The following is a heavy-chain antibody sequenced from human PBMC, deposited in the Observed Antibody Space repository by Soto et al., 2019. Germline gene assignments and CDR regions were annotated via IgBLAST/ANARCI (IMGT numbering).Heavy chain of an antibody. D-gene: IGHD3-10*01. Sequence: TSETLSLTCTVSGGSRKSGGYYWSWIRQHPGRGLEWIGYIYYTGRTYYNPSLESRVTFSVDTSKNQFSLKLSSVTAADTAVYYCARGLSALLWFGELSTNDAFDIWGQGTMVTVSS. V-gene: IGHV4-31*02. CDR3: ARGLSALLWFGELSTNDAFDI. J-gene: IGHJ3*02. CDR1: GGSRKSGGYY. CDR2: IYYTGRT.